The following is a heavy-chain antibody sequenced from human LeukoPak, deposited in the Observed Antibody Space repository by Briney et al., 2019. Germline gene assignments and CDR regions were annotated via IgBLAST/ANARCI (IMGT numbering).Heavy chain of an antibody. D-gene: IGHD5-24*01. V-gene: IGHV3-9*01. CDR3: AKADRDGYNLVDY. CDR2: ISWNSGSI. J-gene: IGHJ4*02. CDR1: GFTFDDYA. Sequence: TGGSLRLSCAASGFTFDDYAMHWVRQAPGKGLEWVSGISWNSGSIGYADSVKGRFTISRDNAKNSLYLQMNSLRAEDTALYYCAKADRDGYNLVDYWGQGTLVTVSS.